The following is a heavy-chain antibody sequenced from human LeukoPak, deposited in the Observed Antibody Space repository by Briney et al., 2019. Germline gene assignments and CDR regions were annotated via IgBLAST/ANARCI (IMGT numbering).Heavy chain of an antibody. Sequence: GGSLRFSCAASGFTFKNNWMAWVRQAPGKGLEWLANIKEDGSVKNYVDSVKGRFTISRDNAKNSLYLQMNSLRAEDTAVYFCKSQDYWGQGTLVTVSS. CDR2: IKEDGSVK. J-gene: IGHJ4*02. CDR3: KSQDY. CDR1: GFTFKNNW. V-gene: IGHV3-7*01.